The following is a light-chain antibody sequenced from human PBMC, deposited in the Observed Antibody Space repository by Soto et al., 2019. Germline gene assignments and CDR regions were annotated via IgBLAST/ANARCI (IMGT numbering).Light chain of an antibody. CDR1: QSISSY. V-gene: IGKV1-39*01. CDR2: AAS. J-gene: IGKJ4*01. Sequence: DIQMTQSPSSLSASVGARVPITCRASQSISSYLNWYQQKPGKAPKLLIYAASSLQSGVPSRFSGSGSGTEFTLTISSLQSEDFAVYYCQQHNNWPLTFGGGTKVDIK. CDR3: QQHNNWPLT.